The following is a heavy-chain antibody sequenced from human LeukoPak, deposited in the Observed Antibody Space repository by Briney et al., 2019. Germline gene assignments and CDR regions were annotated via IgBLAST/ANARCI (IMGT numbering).Heavy chain of an antibody. D-gene: IGHD2-2*03. Sequence: GRSLRLSCAASGFTFGSYALHWVRQAPGKGLEWVAVISDDGSNKYYADSVKGRFPISRDNSKNTLYLQMNSLRPEDTAVYYCARVDDLDAFDIWGQGTMVTVSS. CDR1: GFTFGSYA. CDR2: ISDDGSNK. V-gene: IGHV3-30*01. J-gene: IGHJ3*02. CDR3: ARVDDLDAFDI.